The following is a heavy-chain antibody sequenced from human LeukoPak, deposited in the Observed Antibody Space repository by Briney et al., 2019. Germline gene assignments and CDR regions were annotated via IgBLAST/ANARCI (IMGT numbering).Heavy chain of an antibody. CDR1: GYSISSGYY. CDR3: ARTRYYDILTGHQPFDY. V-gene: IGHV4-38-2*01. Sequence: PSETLSLTCAVSGYSISSGYYWGWIRQPPGKGLEWIGYIYYSGSTYYNPSLKSRVTISVDTSKNQFSLKLSSVTAADTAVYYCARTRYYDILTGHQPFDYWGQGTLVTVSS. J-gene: IGHJ4*02. CDR2: IYYSGST. D-gene: IGHD3-9*01.